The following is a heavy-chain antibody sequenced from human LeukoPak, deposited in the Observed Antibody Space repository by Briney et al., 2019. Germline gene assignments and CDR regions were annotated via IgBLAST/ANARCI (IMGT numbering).Heavy chain of an antibody. V-gene: IGHV1-69*05. Sequence: GASVKVSCKASGGTFSSYAISWVRQAPGQWLEWMGGFIPIFGTANYAQKFQGRVTITTDESTSTAYMELSSLRSEDTAVYYCASRNSGSYLDYWGQGTLVTVSS. CDR1: GGTFSSYA. CDR2: FIPIFGTA. D-gene: IGHD1-26*01. CDR3: ASRNSGSYLDY. J-gene: IGHJ4*02.